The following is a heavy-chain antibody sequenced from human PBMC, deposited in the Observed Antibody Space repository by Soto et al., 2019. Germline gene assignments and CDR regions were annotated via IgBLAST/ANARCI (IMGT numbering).Heavy chain of an antibody. CDR2: IFYSGRT. V-gene: IGHV4-59*11. J-gene: IGHJ4*02. CDR3: ARVFPSYCGGDCSYFDS. Sequence: SETLSLTCTVSGGSINSHYWSWIRQPPGKGLEWIGHIFYSGRTKSNPSLKSRVTMSVDMSKNQFSLRLTSVTAADTAVYYCARVFPSYCGGDCSYFDSWGQGTLVTVSS. CDR1: GGSINSHY. D-gene: IGHD2-21*02.